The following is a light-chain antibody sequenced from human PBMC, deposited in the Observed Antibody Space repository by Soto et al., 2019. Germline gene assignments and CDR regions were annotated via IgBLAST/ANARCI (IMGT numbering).Light chain of an antibody. V-gene: IGKV3-15*01. J-gene: IGKJ1*01. CDR3: QQYNNWPPT. CDR1: QSVSSN. Sequence: EIVITQSPATLSVSPGERATLSCRASQSVSSNLAWYQQKPGQAPRILIYGASTRDTGIPARFSGSGSGTEFTLTISRLQSEDFEVYYCQQYNNWPPTFGQGTKVDIK. CDR2: GAS.